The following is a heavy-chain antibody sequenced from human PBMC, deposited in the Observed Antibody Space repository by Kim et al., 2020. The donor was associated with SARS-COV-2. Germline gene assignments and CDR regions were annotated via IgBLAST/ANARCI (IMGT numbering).Heavy chain of an antibody. CDR1: GGSISSGGYY. CDR2: IYYSGRT. V-gene: IGHV4-31*03. CDR3: ARVGESFGELFRVSFFDY. Sequence: SETLSLTCTVSGGSISSGGYYWTWIRQHPGKGLEWIGDIYYSGRTYYNPSLKSRVIISVDTSENQFSLKLNSVTAADTAVYYCARVGESFGELFRVSFFDYWGQGTLVTVSS. D-gene: IGHD3-10*01. J-gene: IGHJ4*02.